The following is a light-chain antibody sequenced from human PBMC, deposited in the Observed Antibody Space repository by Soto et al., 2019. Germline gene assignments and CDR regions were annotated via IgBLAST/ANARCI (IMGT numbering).Light chain of an antibody. CDR1: QSMRTY. J-gene: IGKJ5*01. CDR2: AAS. CDR3: QQSYSTAIT. V-gene: IGKV1-39*01. Sequence: DIQMTQSPASLSASLGDRVTITCRASQSMRTYLNWYQQKPGKAPNLLIHAASSLQSGVPSRFSGSGSGTDFTLTISTLQPEDFATYYCQQSYSTAITFGQGTRLEIK.